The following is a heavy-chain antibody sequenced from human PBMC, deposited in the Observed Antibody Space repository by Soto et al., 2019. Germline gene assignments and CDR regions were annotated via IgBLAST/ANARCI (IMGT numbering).Heavy chain of an antibody. CDR3: ARPRYPCSGDCSTYFLPF. CDR1: GNTFNTYA. Sequence: QVQMVQSGAEVKRPGSSVKVSCKASGNTFNTYAFSWVRQAPGQGLDWVGGIVPIFGTVHYAQKLRDRVTNNAEESTSTVYFEVISLRSEDTAVYFCARPRYPCSGDCSTYFLPFWGQGTLVTVSS. V-gene: IGHV1-69*12. CDR2: IVPIFGTV. D-gene: IGHD2-21*02. J-gene: IGHJ4*02.